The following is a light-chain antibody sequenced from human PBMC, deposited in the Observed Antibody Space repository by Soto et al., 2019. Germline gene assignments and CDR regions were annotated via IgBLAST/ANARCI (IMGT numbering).Light chain of an antibody. CDR1: SSDIGGYND. J-gene: IGLJ1*01. Sequence: QSALTQPASVSGSPGQSITISCTGTSSDIGGYNDVSWYQQHPGKAPQVMIFEVTYRPYGISDRFYGSKYGNVASLTISGLQAEDEADYYCCSYRSGSAPYYVLGTGTKVTV. V-gene: IGLV2-14*01. CDR2: EVT. CDR3: CSYRSGSAPYYV.